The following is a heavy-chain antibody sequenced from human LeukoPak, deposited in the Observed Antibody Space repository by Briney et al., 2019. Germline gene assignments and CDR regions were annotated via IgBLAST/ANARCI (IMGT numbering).Heavy chain of an antibody. D-gene: IGHD3-10*01. CDR1: GGTFSSYA. CDR2: IIPILGIA. Sequence: ASVKVSCKASGGTFSSYAISWVRQAPGQGLEWMGRIIPILGIANYAQKFQGRVTITADKSTSTAYMELSSLRSEDTAVYYCARGGGGGELLWFGELTWSWFDPWGQGTLVTVSS. V-gene: IGHV1-69*04. J-gene: IGHJ5*02. CDR3: ARGGGGGELLWFGELTWSWFDP.